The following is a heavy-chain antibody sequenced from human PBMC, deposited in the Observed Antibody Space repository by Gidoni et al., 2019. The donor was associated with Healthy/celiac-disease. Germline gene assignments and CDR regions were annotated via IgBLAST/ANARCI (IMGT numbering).Heavy chain of an antibody. V-gene: IGHV4-34*01. CDR3: ARSPLIIVGATTEYYFDY. J-gene: IGHJ4*02. Sequence: QVQLQQWGAGLLQPSETLSLTCAVSGGSFCGYYWSWIRQPPGKGLEWIGEINHSGSTNYNPSLKSRVTISVDTSKNQFSLKLSSVTAADTAVYYCARSPLIIVGATTEYYFDYWGQGTLVTVSS. D-gene: IGHD1-26*01. CDR2: INHSGST. CDR1: GGSFCGYY.